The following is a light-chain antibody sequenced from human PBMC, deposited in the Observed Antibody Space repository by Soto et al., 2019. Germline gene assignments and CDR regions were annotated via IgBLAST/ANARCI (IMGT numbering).Light chain of an antibody. CDR2: DVT. V-gene: IGLV2-11*01. CDR1: SSDVGGYNY. Sequence: QSALTQPRSVSESPGQSVTISCTGTSSDVGGYNYVSWYQHHPGTAPKVMIYDVTKRPSGVPDRFSGSKSGNTASLTISGLQAEDEADYYCCSYAGSYTWVFGGGTKVTVL. J-gene: IGLJ3*02. CDR3: CSYAGSYTWV.